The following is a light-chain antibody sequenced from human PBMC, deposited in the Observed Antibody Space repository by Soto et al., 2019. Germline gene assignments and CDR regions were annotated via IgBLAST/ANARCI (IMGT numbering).Light chain of an antibody. J-gene: IGKJ4*01. CDR2: GAS. CDR3: QQYNNWPPLT. CDR1: QSVSSN. Sequence: EIVMTQSPATLSVSPGERATLSCRASQSVSSNLAWYQQKPGQAPRLLIYGASTRATGIPARCSGSGSGTDCTLTIRCLQSEDFAVYYCQQYNNWPPLTFGGGTKVEIK. V-gene: IGKV3-15*01.